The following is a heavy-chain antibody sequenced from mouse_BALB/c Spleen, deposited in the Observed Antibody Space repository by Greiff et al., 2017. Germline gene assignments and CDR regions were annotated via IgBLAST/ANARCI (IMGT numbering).Heavy chain of an antibody. Sequence: EVQLQQSGAELVKPGASVKLSCTASGFNIKDTYMHWVKQRPEQGLEWIGRIDPANGNTKYDPKFQGKATITADTSSNTAYLQLSSLTSEDTAVYYCAGRLYDGNALDYWGQGTSVTVSA. D-gene: IGHD2-12*01. V-gene: IGHV14-3*02. CDR3: AGRLYDGNALDY. CDR2: IDPANGNT. J-gene: IGHJ4*01. CDR1: GFNIKDTY.